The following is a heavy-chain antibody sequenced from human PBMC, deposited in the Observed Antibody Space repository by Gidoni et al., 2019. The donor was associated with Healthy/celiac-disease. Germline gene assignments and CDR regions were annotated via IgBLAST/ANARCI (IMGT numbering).Heavy chain of an antibody. V-gene: IGHV2-70*04. D-gene: IGHD4-4*01. Sequence: QVTLKESGPALVEPTQTLTLTCTFSGFSLSTSGMRVSWIRQPPGKALEWLARIDWDDDKFYSTSLKTRLTISKDTSKNQVVLTMTNMDPVDTATYYCARDMTTVTTVGFDYWGQGTLVTVSS. CDR3: ARDMTTVTTVGFDY. J-gene: IGHJ4*02. CDR1: GFSLSTSGMR. CDR2: IDWDDDK.